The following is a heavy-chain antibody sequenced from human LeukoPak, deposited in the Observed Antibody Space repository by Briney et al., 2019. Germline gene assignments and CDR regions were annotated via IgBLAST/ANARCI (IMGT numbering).Heavy chain of an antibody. D-gene: IGHD1-26*01. CDR1: GFTFSSYA. J-gene: IGHJ4*02. CDR3: ATSPWEYSGSSFDY. V-gene: IGHV3-30-3*01. Sequence: HPGGSLRLSCAASGFTFSSYAMHWVRQAPGKGLEWVAVISYDGSNKYYADSVKGRFTISRDNSKNTLYLQMNSLRAEDTAVYYCATSPWEYSGSSFDYWGQGTLVTVSS. CDR2: ISYDGSNK.